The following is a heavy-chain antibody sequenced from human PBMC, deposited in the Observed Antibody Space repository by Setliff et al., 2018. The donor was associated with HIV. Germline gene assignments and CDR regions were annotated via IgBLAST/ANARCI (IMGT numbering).Heavy chain of an antibody. D-gene: IGHD5-12*01. J-gene: IGHJ4*02. CDR1: GYSFTSSG. CDR2: INASGDKT. Sequence: ASVKVSCKASGYSFTSSGASWVRQAPGQGLEWMGVINASGDKTNYAQKFQGRLIITKDTSTSTVYMELSSLRSNDTAVYYCGRDYRSWIRAIGYWGQGTQVTVSS. CDR3: GRDYRSWIRAIGY. V-gene: IGHV1-46*03.